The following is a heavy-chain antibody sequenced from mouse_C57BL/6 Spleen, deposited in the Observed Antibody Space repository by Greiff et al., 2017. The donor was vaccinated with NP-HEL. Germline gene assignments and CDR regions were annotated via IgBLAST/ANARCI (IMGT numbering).Heavy chain of an antibody. V-gene: IGHV1-64*01. Sequence: QVQLKQPGAELVKPGASVKLSCKASGYTFTSYWMHWVKQRPGQGLEWIGMIHPNSGSTNYNEKFKSKATLTLDKSSSTAYMQLSSLTSEDSAVYYCATYRDYAMDYWGQGTSVTVSS. D-gene: IGHD2-14*01. CDR3: ATYRDYAMDY. J-gene: IGHJ4*01. CDR2: IHPNSGST. CDR1: GYTFTSYW.